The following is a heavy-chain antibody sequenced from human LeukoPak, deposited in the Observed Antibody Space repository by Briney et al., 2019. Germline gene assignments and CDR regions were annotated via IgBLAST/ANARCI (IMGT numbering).Heavy chain of an antibody. D-gene: IGHD3-10*01. Sequence: SETLSLTCAVYGGSFSGYYWSWIRQPPGKGLEWIGEINHSGSTNYNPSLKSRVTISVDTSKNQFSLKLSSVTAADTAVYYCASQDRYYYGSGSYYTPSDYWGQGTLVTVSS. J-gene: IGHJ4*02. CDR2: INHSGST. CDR3: ASQDRYYYGSGSYYTPSDY. V-gene: IGHV4-34*01. CDR1: GGSFSGYY.